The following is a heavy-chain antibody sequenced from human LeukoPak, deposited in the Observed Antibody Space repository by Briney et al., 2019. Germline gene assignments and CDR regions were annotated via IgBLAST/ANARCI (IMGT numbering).Heavy chain of an antibody. CDR1: GFTFSSYA. CDR2: ISGSSGST. V-gene: IGHV3-23*01. J-gene: IGHJ4*02. CDR3: AKASRHRYYFDY. Sequence: PGGSLRLSCAASGFTFSSYAMSWVRQAPGKGLEWVSAISGSSGSTYYADSVKGRFTISRDNSKNTLYLQMNSLRAEDTAVYYCAKASRHRYYFDYWGQGTLVTVSS.